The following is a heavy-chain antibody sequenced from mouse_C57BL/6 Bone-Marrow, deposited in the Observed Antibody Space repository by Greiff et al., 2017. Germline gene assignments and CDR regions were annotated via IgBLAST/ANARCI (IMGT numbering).Heavy chain of an antibody. CDR2: IDPEDGDH. Sequence: VQLQQSGAELVRPGASVKLSCTASGFNINDYYMHWVQQRPETGLEWIGRIDPEDGDHESAQEFPGKATLPVETSANTAYLQLSSLTSEDTAVYYCTLDDYSFANWGQGTLVPASA. V-gene: IGHV14-1*01. D-gene: IGHD2-4*01. CDR1: GFNINDYY. CDR3: TLDDYSFAN. J-gene: IGHJ3*01.